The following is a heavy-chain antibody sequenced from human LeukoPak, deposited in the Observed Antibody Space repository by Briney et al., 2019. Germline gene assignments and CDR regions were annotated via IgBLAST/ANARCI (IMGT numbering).Heavy chain of an antibody. CDR3: VRGVTTERYNWFDP. D-gene: IGHD4-11*01. J-gene: IGHJ5*02. Sequence: GGSLRLSCAASGFSFSSYAMHWVRQAPGKGLEWVAVISYDGSNKYHADSVKGRFTISRDNSKNTLYMQMNSLRAEDTAVYYCVRGVTTERYNWFDPWGQGTLVTVSS. CDR2: ISYDGSNK. CDR1: GFSFSSYA. V-gene: IGHV3-30*04.